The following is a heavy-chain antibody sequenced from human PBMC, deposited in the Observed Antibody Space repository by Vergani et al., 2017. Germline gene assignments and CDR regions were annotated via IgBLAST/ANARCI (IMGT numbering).Heavy chain of an antibody. J-gene: IGHJ6*02. CDR2: IIPIFGTA. CDR1: GGTFSSYA. V-gene: IGHV1-69*12. D-gene: IGHD5-18*01. Sequence: QVQLVQSGAEVKKPGSSVKVSCKASGGTFSSYAISWVRQAPGQGLEWMGGIIPIFGTANYAQKFQGRVTITADESTSTAYMELSSLRSEDTVVYYCARVGYSYGYRIYYYYGMDVWGQGTTVTVSS. CDR3: ARVGYSYGYRIYYYYGMDV.